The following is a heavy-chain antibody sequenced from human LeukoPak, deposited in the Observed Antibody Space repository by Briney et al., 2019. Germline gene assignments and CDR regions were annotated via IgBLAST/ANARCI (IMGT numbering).Heavy chain of an antibody. D-gene: IGHD3-3*01. CDR1: GYTFTSYY. CDR3: ERARARYDFWSGYSQFDY. CDR2: INPSGGST. Sequence: ASVKVSFKASGYTFTSYYMHWVRQAPGQGLEGMGIINPSGGSTSYAQKFQGRDTMTRDRSTSTLYMELSSLRSEETAVYYCERARARYDFWSGYSQFDYWGQGTLVTVSS. V-gene: IGHV1-46*01. J-gene: IGHJ4*02.